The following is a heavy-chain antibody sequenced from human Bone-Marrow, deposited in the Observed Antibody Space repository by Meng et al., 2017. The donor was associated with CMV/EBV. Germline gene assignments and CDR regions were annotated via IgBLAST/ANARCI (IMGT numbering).Heavy chain of an antibody. J-gene: IGHJ4*02. V-gene: IGHV3-74*01. CDR2: INSDGSST. D-gene: IGHD6-6*01. CDR1: GFTFSSYS. CDR3: ARAEFISRPYDY. Sequence: GESLKISCAASGFTFSSYSMNWVRQAPGKGLVWVSRINSDGSSTSYADSVKGRFTISRDNAKNTLYLQMNSLRAEDTAVYYCARAEFISRPYDYWGQGTLVTVSS.